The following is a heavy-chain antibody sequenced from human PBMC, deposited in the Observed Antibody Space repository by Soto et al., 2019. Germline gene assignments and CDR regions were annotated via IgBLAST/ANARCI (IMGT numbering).Heavy chain of an antibody. CDR1: GYTFPSYG. CDR2: ISAYNGNT. Sequence: ASVKVSCKASGYTFPSYGISWVRQAPGQGLEWMGCISAYNGNTNYAQKLQGRVTMTTDTSTSTAYMELRSLRSDDTAVYYCARDSTWLRLVDGMDVWGQGTTVTVSS. CDR3: ARDSTWLRLVDGMDV. V-gene: IGHV1-18*01. J-gene: IGHJ6*02. D-gene: IGHD5-12*01.